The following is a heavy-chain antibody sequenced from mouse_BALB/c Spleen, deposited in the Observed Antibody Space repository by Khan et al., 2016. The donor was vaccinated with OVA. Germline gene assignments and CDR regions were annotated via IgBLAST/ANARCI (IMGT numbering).Heavy chain of an antibody. J-gene: IGHJ3*01. V-gene: IGHV1S137*01. CDR3: VRGGGNSRFAY. CDR2: ISTYYGDA. Sequence: QVQLQQSGAELVRPGVSVKISCKGSGYTFTDYAMHWVKQSHAKSLEWIGVISTYYGDASYNQKFKGKATMTVDKSSSTAYMELARLTSEDSAIXYCVRGGGNSRFAYWGQGTLVTVSA. CDR1: GYTFTDYA. D-gene: IGHD2-1*01.